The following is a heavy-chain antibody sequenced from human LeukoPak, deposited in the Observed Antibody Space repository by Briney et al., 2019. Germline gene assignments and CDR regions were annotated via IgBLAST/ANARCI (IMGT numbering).Heavy chain of an antibody. D-gene: IGHD4-23*01. CDR2: IGPSGANT. J-gene: IGHJ4*02. Sequence: PGGSLRLSCAASGFTFNIHGMNWVRQAPGKGLEWVSGIGPSGANTYYADSVKGRFTISGQNAKNSLYLQMSSLRAGDTAVYYCARVSPDYGGYFDSWGQGTLVTVSS. CDR1: GFTFNIHG. CDR3: ARVSPDYGGYFDS. V-gene: IGHV3-23*01.